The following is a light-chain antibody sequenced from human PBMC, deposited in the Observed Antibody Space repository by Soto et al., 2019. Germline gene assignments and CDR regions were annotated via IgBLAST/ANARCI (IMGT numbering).Light chain of an antibody. CDR1: LGISSY. Sequence: AIRMTQSPSSFSASTGECVTITCRARLGISSYLAWYQQKPGKAPKLLIYAASTLQSGVPSRFSGSGSGTDFTLTISCLQSEDFATYYCQQYYSYPFTFGGGTKVEIK. V-gene: IGKV1-8*01. CDR2: AAS. J-gene: IGKJ4*01. CDR3: QQYYSYPFT.